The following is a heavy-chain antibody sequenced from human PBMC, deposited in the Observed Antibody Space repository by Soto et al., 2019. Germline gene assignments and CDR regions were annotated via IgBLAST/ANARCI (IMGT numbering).Heavy chain of an antibody. V-gene: IGHV3-21*01. CDR2: ISSSSSYI. D-gene: IGHD6-19*01. Sequence: GGSLRLSCAASGFTFSSYSMNWVRQAPGKGLEWVSSISSSSSYIYYADSVKGRFTISRDNAKNSLYLQMNSLRAEDTAVYYCARDQLIRQWLAPGDYYYGMDVWGQGTTVTVSS. CDR1: GFTFSSYS. CDR3: ARDQLIRQWLAPGDYYYGMDV. J-gene: IGHJ6*02.